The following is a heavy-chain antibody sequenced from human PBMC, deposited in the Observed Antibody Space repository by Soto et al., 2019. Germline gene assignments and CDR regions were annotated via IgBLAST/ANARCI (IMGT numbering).Heavy chain of an antibody. J-gene: IGHJ4*02. D-gene: IGHD3-10*01. CDR2: ISGSGSNT. CDR3: ARGRSETSFSFEF. CDR1: GFSFVSYS. V-gene: IGHV3-23*01. Sequence: EVQLLESGGGMEQPGGSRKLSCAASGFSFVSYSMSWFRQAPGKGLEWISLISGSGSNTYYGDSVKGRFTISRDNSKNTVLRQINSLRADDTAVYYCARGRSETSFSFEFWGQGALVTVSS.